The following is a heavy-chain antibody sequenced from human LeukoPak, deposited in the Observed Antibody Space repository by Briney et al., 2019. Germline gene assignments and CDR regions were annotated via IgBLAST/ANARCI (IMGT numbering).Heavy chain of an antibody. V-gene: IGHV1-18*04. Sequence: RRASVKASCKGSGYNFDRYGVSWVRQAPGQGLEWMGWISTYNGKTIYAQKFEGRVTVTTDTSTNTVYMDLRSLRSDDTAVYYCARELGHCRNIICSSSAYWGQGTLVTVSS. CDR3: ARELGHCRNIICSSSAY. D-gene: IGHD2-2*01. CDR1: GYNFDRYG. J-gene: IGHJ4*02. CDR2: ISTYNGKT.